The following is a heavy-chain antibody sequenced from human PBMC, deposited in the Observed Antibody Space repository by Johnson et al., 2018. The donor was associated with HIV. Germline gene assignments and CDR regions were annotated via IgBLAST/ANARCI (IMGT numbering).Heavy chain of an antibody. Sequence: EQLVESGGGLAQPGGALRLSCAASGFTFSSYAMSWVRQAPGKGLEWVSGISGSGGSTYYADSVRGRVTISRDNSKNTLYLQMNSLRAEDTAVYYCAKGEAATTVTLDIWGQGTMVTVSS. V-gene: IGHV3-23*04. J-gene: IGHJ3*02. CDR1: GFTFSSYA. CDR3: AKGEAATTVTLDI. D-gene: IGHD4-11*01. CDR2: ISGSGGST.